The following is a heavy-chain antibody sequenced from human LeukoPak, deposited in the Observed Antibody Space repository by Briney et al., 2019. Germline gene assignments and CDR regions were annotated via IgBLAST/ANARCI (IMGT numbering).Heavy chain of an antibody. D-gene: IGHD5-18*01. CDR3: GRDTATAIDY. Sequence: PGGSLRLSCAASGFTFTNHYMDWVRQAPGMGLEWIARTTNTPNAYTTAYAASVRGRFTVSRGDSKSLLHLQMSSLKTDDTAVYYCGRDTATAIDYWGRGTLVTVSS. V-gene: IGHV3-72*01. CDR2: TTNTPNAYTT. J-gene: IGHJ4*02. CDR1: GFTFTNHY.